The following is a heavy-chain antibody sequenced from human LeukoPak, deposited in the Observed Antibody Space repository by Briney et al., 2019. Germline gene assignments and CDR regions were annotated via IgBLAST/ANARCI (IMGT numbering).Heavy chain of an antibody. CDR2: IYYSGST. V-gene: IGHV4-39*07. CDR1: GGSISSSSYY. D-gene: IGHD1-14*01. Sequence: SETLSLTCTVSGGSISSSSYYWGWIRQPPGKGLEWIGSIYYSGSTYYNPSLESRVTISVDRSKNQISLNLNSVTAADTAVYYCAKGGPEASAGLSWFDPWGQGTLVTVSS. J-gene: IGHJ5*02. CDR3: AKGGPEASAGLSWFDP.